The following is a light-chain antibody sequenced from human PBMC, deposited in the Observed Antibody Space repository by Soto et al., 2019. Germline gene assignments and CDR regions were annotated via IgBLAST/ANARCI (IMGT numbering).Light chain of an antibody. Sequence: DIVMTQSPDSLAVSLGERATINCKSSQSVLYSSNNKNYLAWYQQKPGQHPKLLIYWASTRESGVPDRFSGSGSGTDFTLTISSLQAEDVVVYYCQQYDSSPFTFGPGTKVDIK. J-gene: IGKJ3*01. CDR3: QQYDSSPFT. CDR1: QSVLYSSNNKNY. V-gene: IGKV4-1*01. CDR2: WAS.